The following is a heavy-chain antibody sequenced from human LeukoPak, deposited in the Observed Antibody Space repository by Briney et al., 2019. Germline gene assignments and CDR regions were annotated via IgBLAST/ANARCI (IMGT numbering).Heavy chain of an antibody. CDR1: GFTFSSYG. CDR3: AKGVLDYYYYHGMDV. Sequence: GGSLRLSCAAPGFTFSSYGMHWVRQAPGKGLEWVAFIRYDGGNKYYADSVKGRFTISRDNSKNTLYLQMNSLRAEDTAVYYCAKGVLDYYYYHGMDVWGQGTTVTVSS. V-gene: IGHV3-30*02. J-gene: IGHJ6*02. CDR2: IRYDGGNK.